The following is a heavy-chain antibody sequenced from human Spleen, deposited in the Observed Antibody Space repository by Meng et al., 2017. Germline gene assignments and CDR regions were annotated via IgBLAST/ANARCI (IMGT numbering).Heavy chain of an antibody. CDR1: GFSLSSSEVA. CDR3: AHRRGGYFDY. D-gene: IGHD3-16*01. V-gene: IGHV2-5*02. Sequence: QITLKASGTTLVKPTPTLTLTCTFSGFSLSSSEVAVGWIRQPPGKALEWLALIYWDDEIHYSPSLNSRLTITKDTSKNQVVLTVTNMDPVDTATYYCAHRRGGYFDYWGQGTLVTVSS. J-gene: IGHJ4*02. CDR2: IYWDDEI.